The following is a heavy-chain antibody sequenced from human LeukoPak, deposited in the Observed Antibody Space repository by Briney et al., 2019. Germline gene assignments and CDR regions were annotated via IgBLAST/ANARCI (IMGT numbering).Heavy chain of an antibody. V-gene: IGHV7-4-1*02. CDR2: INTNTGNP. D-gene: IGHD6-6*01. Sequence: GASVKVSCKAFGYTFTSNYMHWVRQAPGQGPEWMGWINTNTGNPTYAQGFTGRFVFSLDTSVSTAYLQISSLKAEDTAVYYCARGGRGIAAHYWGQGTLVTVSS. J-gene: IGHJ4*02. CDR3: ARGGRGIAAHY. CDR1: GYTFTSNY.